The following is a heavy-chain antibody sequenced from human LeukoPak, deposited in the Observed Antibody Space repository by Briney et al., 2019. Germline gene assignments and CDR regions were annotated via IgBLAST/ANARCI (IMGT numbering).Heavy chain of an antibody. CDR3: STETAGNY. CDR1: GHTLKDLS. Sequence: ASVKVSCKAFGHTLKDLSIHWVRQAPGKGLEWLGGFDPEDDERMYAPKFQGRVTVTEDNSIDTAYMELTSLSSDDTGVYYCSTETAGNYWGQGTLVTLSS. V-gene: IGHV1-24*01. J-gene: IGHJ4*02. CDR2: FDPEDDER.